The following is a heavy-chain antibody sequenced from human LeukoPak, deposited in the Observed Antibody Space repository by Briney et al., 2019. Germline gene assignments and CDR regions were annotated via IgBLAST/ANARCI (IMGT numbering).Heavy chain of an antibody. CDR3: ARGIDYYDSSGSYYYMDV. D-gene: IGHD3-22*01. CDR1: GYTFTSYD. V-gene: IGHV1-8*01. Sequence: ASVKVSCKASGYTFTSYDINWVRQATGQGLEWMGWMNPNSGNTGYAQEFQGRVTMTRNTSISTAYMELSSLRSEDTAVYYCARGIDYYDSSGSYYYMDVWGKGTTVTVSS. J-gene: IGHJ6*03. CDR2: MNPNSGNT.